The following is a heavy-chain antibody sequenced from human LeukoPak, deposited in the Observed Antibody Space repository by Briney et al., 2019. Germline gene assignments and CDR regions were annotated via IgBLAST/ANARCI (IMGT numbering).Heavy chain of an antibody. CDR1: GFTFSSYW. Sequence: GGSLRLSCAASGFTFSSYWMSWVRQAPGKGLEWVANIKQDGSEKYYVDSVKGRFTISRDNAKNSLYLQMNSLRAEDTAVYYCAREGESGYVWGSYRNFNYWGQGTLVTVSS. J-gene: IGHJ4*02. CDR2: IKQDGSEK. D-gene: IGHD3-16*02. CDR3: AREGESGYVWGSYRNFNY. V-gene: IGHV3-7*01.